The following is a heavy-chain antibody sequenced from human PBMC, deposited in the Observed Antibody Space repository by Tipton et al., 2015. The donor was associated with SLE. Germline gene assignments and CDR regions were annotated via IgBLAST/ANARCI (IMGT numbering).Heavy chain of an antibody. Sequence: LRLSCAVSGYSISSGYYWGWIRQPPGKGLEWIGSIYHSGSTYYNPSLKSRVTISVDTSKNQFSLKLSSVTAADTAVYYCARVRGWSDFDYWGQGTLVTVSS. CDR1: GYSISSGYY. J-gene: IGHJ4*02. CDR3: ARVRGWSDFDY. CDR2: IYHSGST. D-gene: IGHD6-19*01. V-gene: IGHV4-38-2*01.